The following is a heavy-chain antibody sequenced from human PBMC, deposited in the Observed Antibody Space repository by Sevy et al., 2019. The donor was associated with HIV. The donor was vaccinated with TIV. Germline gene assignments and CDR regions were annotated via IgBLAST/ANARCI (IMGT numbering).Heavy chain of an antibody. V-gene: IGHV1-69*13. J-gene: IGHJ4*02. CDR3: ARHSSYDSSGYFLSLFDY. Sequence: ASVKVSCKASGGTFSSYAISWVRQAPGQGLEWMGGIIPIFGTANYAQKFQGRVTITADESTSTAYMELSSLRSEDTAVYYCARHSSYDSSGYFLSLFDYWGQGTLVTVSS. CDR2: IIPIFGTA. D-gene: IGHD3-22*01. CDR1: GGTFSSYA.